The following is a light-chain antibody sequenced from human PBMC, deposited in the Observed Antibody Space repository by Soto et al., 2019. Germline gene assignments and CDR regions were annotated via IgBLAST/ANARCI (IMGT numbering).Light chain of an antibody. CDR3: SSYTSSSTLYV. CDR1: SSDVGGYNY. CDR2: DVS. J-gene: IGLJ1*01. Sequence: QSALTQPASVSGSPGQSITISCTGTSSDVGGYNYVSWYQQHPGKAPKLMIYDVSNRPSGVSNRFSGSKSGNTASLTISGLKAEDEADYYCSSYTSSSTLYVFGTWTKLTVI. V-gene: IGLV2-14*01.